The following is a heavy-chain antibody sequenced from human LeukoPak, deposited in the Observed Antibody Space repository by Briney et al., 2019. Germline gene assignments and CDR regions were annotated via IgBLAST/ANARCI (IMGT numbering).Heavy chain of an antibody. D-gene: IGHD6-13*01. CDR3: AKDPRIAGAWRFPHFDY. J-gene: IGHJ4*02. CDR2: ISGSGGST. Sequence: GGSLRLSCAAPGFTFSSYAMSWVRQAPGKGLEWVSAISGSGGSTYYADSVKGQFTISRDNSKNTLYLQMNRLRGEDTAVNYRAKDPRIAGAWRFPHFDYWGQGTLVTVSS. CDR1: GFTFSSYA. V-gene: IGHV3-23*01.